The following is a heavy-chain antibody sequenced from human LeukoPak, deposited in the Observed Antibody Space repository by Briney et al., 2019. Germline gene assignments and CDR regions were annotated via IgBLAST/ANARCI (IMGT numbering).Heavy chain of an antibody. D-gene: IGHD5-18*01. CDR1: GFTFSSYG. Sequence: GGSLRLSCAASGFTFSSYGMHWVRQAPGKGLEWVAVISYDGSNKYYADSVKGRFTISRDNSKNTLYLQMNNLRAEDTAVYYCARAPNLYVDTAMVWGQGTLVTVSS. V-gene: IGHV3-30*03. CDR2: ISYDGSNK. CDR3: ARAPNLYVDTAMV. J-gene: IGHJ4*02.